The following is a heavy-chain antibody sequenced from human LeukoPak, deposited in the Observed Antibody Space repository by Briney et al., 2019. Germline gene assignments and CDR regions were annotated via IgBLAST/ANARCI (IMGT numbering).Heavy chain of an antibody. J-gene: IGHJ4*02. D-gene: IGHD1-1*01. Sequence: GGSLRLSCAASGFTFSSYGMHWVRQAPGKGLEWVAFIRYDGSNKYYADSVKGRFTISRDNSKNTLYLQMNSLRAEDTAVYYCAKDLDWNDGEDYWGQGTLVTVSS. CDR3: AKDLDWNDGEDY. CDR2: IRYDGSNK. CDR1: GFTFSSYG. V-gene: IGHV3-30*02.